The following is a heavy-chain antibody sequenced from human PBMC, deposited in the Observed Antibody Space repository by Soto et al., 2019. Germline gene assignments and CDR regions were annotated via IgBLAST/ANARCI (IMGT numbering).Heavy chain of an antibody. CDR1: VYSFTTYW. Sequence: GESLKISCEASVYSFTTYWISWVRQMPGKGLEWMGAIDPRDSYTEYSPSFQGHVTISVDKSISTAYLQWNSLKASDTAIYYCAREKSDLELFNWLDPWGQGTLVTVSS. CDR3: AREKSDLELFNWLDP. J-gene: IGHJ5*02. D-gene: IGHD1-7*01. V-gene: IGHV5-10-1*01. CDR2: IDPRDSYT.